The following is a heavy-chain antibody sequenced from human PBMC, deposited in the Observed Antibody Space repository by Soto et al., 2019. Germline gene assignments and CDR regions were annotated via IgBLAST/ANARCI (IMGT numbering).Heavy chain of an antibody. CDR1: GSAISRSTYY. Sequence: PSETLSLPCTVSGSAISRSTYYWCWIRQPPGKGLEWIGYIYYSGSTNYNPSLKSRVTISVDTSKNQFSLKLSSVTAADTAVYYCARPLYSYGPMDVWGQGNTVTVS. CDR3: ARPLYSYGPMDV. V-gene: IGHV4-61*01. D-gene: IGHD5-18*01. J-gene: IGHJ6*02. CDR2: IYYSGST.